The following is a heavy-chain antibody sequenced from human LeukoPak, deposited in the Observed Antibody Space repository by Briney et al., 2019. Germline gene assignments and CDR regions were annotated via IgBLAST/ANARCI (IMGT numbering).Heavy chain of an antibody. Sequence: ASVKVSCKASGYTFTSYDINWVRQATGQGLEWMGWMNPNSGNTGYAQKFQGRVTMTRNTSISTAYMELSSLRSEDTAVYYCAGGRGSFDAFDIWGQGTMVTVSS. J-gene: IGHJ3*02. V-gene: IGHV1-8*01. CDR3: AGGRGSFDAFDI. CDR2: MNPNSGNT. D-gene: IGHD1-26*01. CDR1: GYTFTSYD.